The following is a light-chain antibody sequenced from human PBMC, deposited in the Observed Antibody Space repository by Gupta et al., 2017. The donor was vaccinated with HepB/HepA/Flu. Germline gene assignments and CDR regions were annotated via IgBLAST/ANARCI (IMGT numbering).Light chain of an antibody. J-gene: IGKJ1*01. Sequence: DIQMTQSPPTLSASVGDSVTISCRASQSIGSWLAWYQQKPGKAPKLLIYEASSLESGVPSRFSGSGSGTEFTLTISSLQPDDFATYYCQQNNISPWTFGQGTKVEIK. CDR3: QQNNISPWT. V-gene: IGKV1-5*03. CDR2: EAS. CDR1: QSIGSW.